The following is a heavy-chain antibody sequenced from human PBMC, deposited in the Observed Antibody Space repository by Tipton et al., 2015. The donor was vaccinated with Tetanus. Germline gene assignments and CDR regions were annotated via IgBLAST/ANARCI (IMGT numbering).Heavy chain of an antibody. CDR1: GGSMSNNY. CDR3: ARGITDGYNRRLDY. V-gene: IGHV4-4*07. CDR2: ISNGNT. Sequence: GLVKPSETLSLTCTVSGGSMSNNYWSWIRQPPGKGLEWIGHISNGNTDYSTSLKSRVTLSVDLSKNQFSLQLRAVTAADTAVYYCARGITDGYNRRLDYWGQGLRVAVS. J-gene: IGHJ4*02. D-gene: IGHD5-24*01.